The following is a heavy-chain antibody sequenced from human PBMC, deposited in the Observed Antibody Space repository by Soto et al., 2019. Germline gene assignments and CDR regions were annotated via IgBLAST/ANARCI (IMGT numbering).Heavy chain of an antibody. Sequence: QVPLVQSGAEVKKPGASVTVSCRASGDTFTGYYMHWVRQAPGQGREWMGWINTNSGVTKYAQKFHGWVTMTRDTSIRTVYMELSRLRSDDTAVYYCARESGGATATLDYYYFYMDVWGTGTTVTVSS. CDR1: GDTFTGYY. V-gene: IGHV1-2*04. CDR2: INTNSGVT. D-gene: IGHD5-12*01. CDR3: ARESGGATATLDYYYFYMDV. J-gene: IGHJ6*03.